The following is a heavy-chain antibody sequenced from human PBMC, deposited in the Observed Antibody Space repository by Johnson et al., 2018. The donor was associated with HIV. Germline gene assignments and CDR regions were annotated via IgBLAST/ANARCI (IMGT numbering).Heavy chain of an antibody. CDR2: ITQDGSET. D-gene: IGHD6-6*01. Sequence: MLLVESGGGLVQPGGSLRLSCAASGFTFSSYWMSWVRQAPGKGLEWVANITQDGSETFYADSVKGRFIISRDNARNSVFLQMNSLKTEDTAVYYFTTAPQAARLFNDAFDIWGQGTMVTVSS. CDR1: GFTFSSYW. J-gene: IGHJ3*02. CDR3: TTAPQAARLFNDAFDI. V-gene: IGHV3-7*03.